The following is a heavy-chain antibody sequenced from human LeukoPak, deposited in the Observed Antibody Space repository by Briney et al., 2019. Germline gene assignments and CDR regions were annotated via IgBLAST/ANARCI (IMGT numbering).Heavy chain of an antibody. CDR2: IYHSGST. Sequence: SEALSLTCTVSGYSISSGYYWGWIRQPPGKGLEWIGSIYHSGSTYYNPSLKSRVTISVDTSKNQFSLKLSSVTAADTAVYYCAAMGYWGQGTLVTVSS. CDR1: GYSISSGYY. J-gene: IGHJ4*02. D-gene: IGHD5-24*01. V-gene: IGHV4-38-2*02. CDR3: AAMGY.